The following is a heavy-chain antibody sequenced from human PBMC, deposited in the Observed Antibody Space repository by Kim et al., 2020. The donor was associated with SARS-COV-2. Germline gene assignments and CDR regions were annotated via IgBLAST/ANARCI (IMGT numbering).Heavy chain of an antibody. D-gene: IGHD6-13*01. CDR2: IYYSGST. V-gene: IGHV4-30-4*01. Sequence: SETLSLTCTVSGGSISSGDYYWSWIRQPPGKGLEWIGYIYYSGSTYYNPSLKSRVTISVDTSKNQFSLKLSSVTAADTAVYYCARGNGSWYASALVGDYWGQGTLVTVSS. CDR3: ARGNGSWYASALVGDY. CDR1: GGSISSGDYY. J-gene: IGHJ4*02.